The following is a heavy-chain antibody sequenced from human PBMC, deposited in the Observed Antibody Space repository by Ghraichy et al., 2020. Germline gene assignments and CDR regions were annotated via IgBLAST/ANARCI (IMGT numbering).Heavy chain of an antibody. CDR1: GGSISTYY. J-gene: IGHJ4*02. CDR3: ARAGGSLPPFDL. D-gene: IGHD1-26*01. Sequence: SQTLSLTCTVSGGSISTYYWSWIRQSPGKGLEWIGYIYHSGYIKYNPSLQSRVAMSVDTSKNRLSLKLTSVTAADTAIYYCARAGGSLPPFDLWGQGSLLTVSS. CDR2: IYHSGYI. V-gene: IGHV4-59*01.